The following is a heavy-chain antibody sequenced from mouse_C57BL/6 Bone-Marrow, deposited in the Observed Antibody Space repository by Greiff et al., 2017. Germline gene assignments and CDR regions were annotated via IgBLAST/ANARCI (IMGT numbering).Heavy chain of an antibody. J-gene: IGHJ1*03. CDR1: GFSLTSYA. CDR3: ARKDYRGYFDV. V-gene: IGHV2-9-1*01. D-gene: IGHD2-4*01. Sequence: VQLQQSGPGLVAPSQSLSITCTVSGFSLTSYAISWVRQPPGKGLEWLGVIWTDGGTNYNSALKSRLSISKDNSKSQVFLKMNSLQTDDTARYYCARKDYRGYFDVWGTGTTVTVSS. CDR2: IWTDGGT.